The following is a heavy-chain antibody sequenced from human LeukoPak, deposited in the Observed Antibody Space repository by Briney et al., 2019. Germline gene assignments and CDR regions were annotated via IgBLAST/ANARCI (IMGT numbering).Heavy chain of an antibody. CDR1: AFPFSTYS. CDR3: ARGGTGATRDDTFDI. V-gene: IGHV3-21*01. CDR2: ISSGSGII. J-gene: IGHJ3*02. D-gene: IGHD1-7*01. Sequence: GGSLRLSCAASAFPFSTYSMNWVRQAPGKGLEWVSSISSGSGIIFHADSVKGRFTISRDNAENSLYLQMNSLRAEDTAVYFCARGGTGATRDDTFDIWGQGAMVTVSS.